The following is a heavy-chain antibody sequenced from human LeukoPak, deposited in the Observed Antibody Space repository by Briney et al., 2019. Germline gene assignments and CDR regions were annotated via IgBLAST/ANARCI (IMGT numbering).Heavy chain of an antibody. V-gene: IGHV4-38-2*01. CDR1: TYSISSDYY. J-gene: IGHJ6*04. D-gene: IGHD3-3*01. Sequence: PSETLSLTCAVSTYSISSDYYWGWIRQSPGKGLEGIGSIYHSGTTYYNPSLKSRVAISVDTSKNEFSLKLSSVTAADSAVYYCARGSGWSGYSGVWGKGTTVTVSS. CDR3: ARGSGWSGYSGV. CDR2: IYHSGTT.